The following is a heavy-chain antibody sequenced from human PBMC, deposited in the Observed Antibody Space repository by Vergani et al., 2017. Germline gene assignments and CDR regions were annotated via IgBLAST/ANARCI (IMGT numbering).Heavy chain of an antibody. CDR3: ASRPFCWGGGDCPNWFDP. D-gene: IGHD2-21*02. J-gene: IGHJ5*02. CDR2: INHSGST. Sequence: QVQLQQWGAGLLKPSETLSLTCAVYCGSFSGYYWSWIRQPPGKGREWSGEINHSGSTNYNPSLKSRVTISVDTSKNQFSLKLSSVTAADTAVYYCASRPFCWGGGDCPNWFDPWGQGTLVTVSS. V-gene: IGHV4-34*01. CDR1: CGSFSGYY.